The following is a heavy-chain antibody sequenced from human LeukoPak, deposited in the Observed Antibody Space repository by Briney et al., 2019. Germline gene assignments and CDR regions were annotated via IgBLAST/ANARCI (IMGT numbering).Heavy chain of an antibody. CDR2: IYYSGST. CDR3: ASRALSYYDFWSWNNWFDP. J-gene: IGHJ5*02. V-gene: IGHV4-59*01. D-gene: IGHD3-3*01. Sequence: PSETLSLTCTVSGGSISSYYWSWIRQPPGKGLEWIGYIYYSGSTSYNPSLKSRVTISVDTSKNQFSLKLSSVTAADTAVYYCASRALSYYDFWSWNNWFDPWGQGTLVTVSS. CDR1: GGSISSYY.